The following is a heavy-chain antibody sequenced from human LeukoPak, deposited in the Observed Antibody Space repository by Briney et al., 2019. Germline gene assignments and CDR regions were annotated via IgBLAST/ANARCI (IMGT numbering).Heavy chain of an antibody. CDR2: IWYDGSNK. Sequence: GGSLRLSCAASGFTFSSYGMHWVRQAPGKGLEWVAVIWYDGSNKYYADSVKGRFTISRDNSKNTLYLQMNSLRAEDTAVYYCARLGRGSFLSYFDYWGQGTLVTVSS. CDR1: GFTFSSYG. V-gene: IGHV3-33*01. CDR3: ARLGRGSFLSYFDY. J-gene: IGHJ4*02. D-gene: IGHD1-26*01.